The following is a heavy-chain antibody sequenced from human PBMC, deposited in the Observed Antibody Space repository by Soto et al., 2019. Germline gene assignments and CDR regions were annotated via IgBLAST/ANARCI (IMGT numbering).Heavy chain of an antibody. CDR2: ISGYNGYA. CDR3: ARRFFYGNSMPDYSLDV. CDR1: DHSFTTYG. J-gene: IGHJ6*02. V-gene: IGHV1-18*01. Sequence: QVQLVQSGNEVKKPGASVKVSCKSSDHSFTTYGIAWVRQAPGQGLEWMGWISGYNGYANYAQKFQDRVTLTIDAPRSTACIDLRSLRSDDTAVYYCARRFFYGNSMPDYSLDVWGQGTTVTVSS. D-gene: IGHD3-3*01.